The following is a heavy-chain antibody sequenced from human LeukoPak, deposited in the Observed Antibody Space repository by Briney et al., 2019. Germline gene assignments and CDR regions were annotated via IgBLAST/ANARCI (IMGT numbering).Heavy chain of an antibody. D-gene: IGHD5-24*01. Sequence: GASVKVSCKASGYTFTSYGISWVRQAPGQGLEWMGWISAYNGNTNYAQKLQGRVTMTTDTSTSTAYMELRSLRSDDTAVYYCARVDLREMATIFGPYYYYYMDVWGQGTTVTVSS. CDR1: GYTFTSYG. V-gene: IGHV1-18*01. CDR2: ISAYNGNT. CDR3: ARVDLREMATIFGPYYYYYMDV. J-gene: IGHJ6*03.